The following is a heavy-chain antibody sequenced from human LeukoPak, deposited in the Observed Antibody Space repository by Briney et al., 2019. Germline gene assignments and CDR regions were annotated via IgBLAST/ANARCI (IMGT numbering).Heavy chain of an antibody. CDR2: IYYSGST. V-gene: IGHV4-59*01. Sequence: SETLSLTCTVSGGSISNYYWNWIRQPPGKGLEWIGYIYYSGSTNYNPSLKSRVTIAADTSENEFFLKLSSVTAADTAVYYCARAGRTSLYNHHYMDVWGKGTTVIVSS. CDR3: ARAGRTSLYNHHYMDV. J-gene: IGHJ6*03. CDR1: GGSISNYY. D-gene: IGHD2-8*01.